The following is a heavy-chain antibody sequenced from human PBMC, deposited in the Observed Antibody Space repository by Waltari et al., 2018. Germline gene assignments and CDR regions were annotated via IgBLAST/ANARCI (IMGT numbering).Heavy chain of an antibody. J-gene: IGHJ4*02. D-gene: IGHD6-13*01. CDR1: GGSFSGYY. CDR3: ARLNRRQQLVPFDY. CDR2: INHSGST. Sequence: QVQLQQWGAGLLKPSETLSLTCAVYGGSFSGYYWSWIRQPPGKGLEWIGEINHSGSTNYNPSLKSRVTISVDTSKNQFSLKLSSVTAADTAVYYCARLNRRQQLVPFDYWGQGTLVTVSS. V-gene: IGHV4-34*01.